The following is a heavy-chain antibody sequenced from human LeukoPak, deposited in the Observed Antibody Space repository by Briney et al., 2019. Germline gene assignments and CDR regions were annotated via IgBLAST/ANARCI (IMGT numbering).Heavy chain of an antibody. V-gene: IGHV3-23*01. J-gene: IGHJ4*02. D-gene: IGHD6-13*01. CDR3: AKDPQLGPFDY. Sequence: GGSLRLSCAASGFTFSSYAMSWVRQAPGKGLEWVSAISGSGGSTYYADSVKGRFTISRDNSKNTLYLQMSTLRAEDTAVYYCAKDPQLGPFDYWGQGTLVTVSS. CDR2: ISGSGGST. CDR1: GFTFSSYA.